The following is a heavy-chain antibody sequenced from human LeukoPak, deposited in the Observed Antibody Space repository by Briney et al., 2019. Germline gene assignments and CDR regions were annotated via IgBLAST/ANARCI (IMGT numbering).Heavy chain of an antibody. CDR3: ARGGGGSPNWFDP. J-gene: IGHJ5*02. CDR1: SGSISGYY. V-gene: IGHV4-59*01. CDR2: LHYTGGA. Sequence: SETLSLICSVSSGSISGYYWSWIRQPPGKGLEWIAYLHYTGGAKYNASLKSRVTRSVDTPKNQFSLRLNSVTAAAPAGYYCARGGGGSPNWFDPWGPGTLVTVSS. D-gene: IGHD1-26*01.